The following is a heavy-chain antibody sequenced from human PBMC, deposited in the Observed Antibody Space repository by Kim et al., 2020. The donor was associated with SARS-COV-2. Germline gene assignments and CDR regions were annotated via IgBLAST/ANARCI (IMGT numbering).Heavy chain of an antibody. CDR3: ARVVSSVAAKKYCYYYGMDG. V-gene: IGHV4-34*01. CDR2: INHSGST. D-gene: IGHD3-22*01. CDR1: GGSFSGYS. Sequence: SETLSLTCAVYGGSFSGYSWSWIRQPPGKGLEGIGEINHSGSTNYNPSLKSRVTISVDTTKNPFSLKLSSVTAADTAVYYCARVVSSVAAKKYCYYYGMDGWGHGTTVTVSS. J-gene: IGHJ6*02.